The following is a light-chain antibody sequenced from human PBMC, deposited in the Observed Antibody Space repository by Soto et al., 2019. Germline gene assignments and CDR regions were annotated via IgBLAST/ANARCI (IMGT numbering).Light chain of an antibody. Sequence: QMTQSPATLSASVGDRVTITCRASQTITTWLAWYQQKPGKAPKLLIYDASSLESGVPVRFSGSGSGTDFTLTISSLQPEDFATYFCQQSHSVPLTFGGGSKVDIK. V-gene: IGKV1-5*01. CDR2: DAS. J-gene: IGKJ4*01. CDR3: QQSHSVPLT. CDR1: QTITTW.